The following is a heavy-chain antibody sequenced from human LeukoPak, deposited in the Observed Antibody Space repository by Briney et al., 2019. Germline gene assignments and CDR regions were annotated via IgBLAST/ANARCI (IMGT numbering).Heavy chain of an antibody. CDR3: ASESVVVSFDY. J-gene: IGHJ4*02. D-gene: IGHD2-15*01. Sequence: GGSLRLSCAASGFTFSSYWMHWVRQAPGKGLVWVSRINSDGGSTSYADSVKGRFTISRDNAKNTLYLQMNSLRAEDTAVYYCASESVVVSFDYWGQGTLVTVSS. V-gene: IGHV3-74*01. CDR2: INSDGGST. CDR1: GFTFSSYW.